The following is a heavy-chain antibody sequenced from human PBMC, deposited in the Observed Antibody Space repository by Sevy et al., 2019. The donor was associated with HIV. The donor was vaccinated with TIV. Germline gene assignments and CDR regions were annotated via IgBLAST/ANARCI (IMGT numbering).Heavy chain of an antibody. J-gene: IGHJ4*02. V-gene: IGHV3-21*01. D-gene: IGHD6-13*01. Sequence: GGSLRLSCAASGFTFSIYSMNWVRQAPGKGLEWVSSISSGSSNIYYADSVKGRFTISRDNAKNSLYLQMNSLRAEDMGVYFCASGAIAAAGRVRWLVSGNFDYWGQGTLVTVSS. CDR3: ASGAIAAAGRVRWLVSGNFDY. CDR1: GFTFSIYS. CDR2: ISSGSSNI.